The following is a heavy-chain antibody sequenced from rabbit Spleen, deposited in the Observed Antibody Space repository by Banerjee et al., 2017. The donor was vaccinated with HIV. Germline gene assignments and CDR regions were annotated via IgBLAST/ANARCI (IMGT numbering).Heavy chain of an antibody. CDR1: GFSFSRGYD. J-gene: IGHJ4*01. CDR3: ARDNGSGDYIDVYFDL. Sequence: QEQLVESGGGLVQPGGSLKLSCKASGFSFSRGYDMCWVRQAPGRGLEWIGCIYTGNGKTYYASWAKGRFTISKSSSTTVTLQMTSLTAADTATYFCARDNGSGDYIDVYFDLWGQGTLVTVS. CDR2: IYTGNGKT. V-gene: IGHV1S45*01. D-gene: IGHD1-1*01.